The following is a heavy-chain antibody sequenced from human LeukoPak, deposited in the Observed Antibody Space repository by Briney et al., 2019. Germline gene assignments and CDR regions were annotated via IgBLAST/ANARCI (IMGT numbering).Heavy chain of an antibody. V-gene: IGHV5-51*01. CDR1: GYSFSSYW. Sequence: GESLKISCKGSGYSFSSYWIGWVRQTPGKGLEWMGIIYPGDSDTRYSPSFQGQVTISADKSISTAYLQWSSLRASDTAMYYCVRPVNYGDHGDYWGQGTLATVSS. CDR3: VRPVNYGDHGDY. J-gene: IGHJ4*02. CDR2: IYPGDSDT. D-gene: IGHD4-17*01.